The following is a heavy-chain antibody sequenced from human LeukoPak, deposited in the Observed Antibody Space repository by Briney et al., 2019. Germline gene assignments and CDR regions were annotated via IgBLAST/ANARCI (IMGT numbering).Heavy chain of an antibody. CDR3: ATSHDSAGND. CDR1: GFAFSDFW. CDR2: IRHDGNAK. V-gene: IGHV3-7*01. J-gene: IGHJ4*02. D-gene: IGHD2-15*01. Sequence: GGSLRLSCAASGFAFSDFWMSWVRQAPGKGLEWVANIRHDGNAKNYVPSVRGRFTISRDNAKDSLYLQMNSLTVEDTAVYYCATSHDSAGNDWGQGTLVTVSS.